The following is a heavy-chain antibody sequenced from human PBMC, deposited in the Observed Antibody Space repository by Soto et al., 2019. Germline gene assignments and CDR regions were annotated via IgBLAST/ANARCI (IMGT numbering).Heavy chain of an antibody. CDR3: AKDNGSGCDWLRVGDASDI. Sequence: GGGVVQPGRSLRLSCAASGFTFSSYGMHWVRQAPGKGLEWVAVISYDGSNKYYADSVKGRLTISRDNSKNTLYLQMNSLRGEDTAVYYCAKDNGSGCDWLRVGDASDIWGQGTMVTVSS. D-gene: IGHD5-12*01. V-gene: IGHV3-30*18. CDR2: ISYDGSNK. J-gene: IGHJ3*02. CDR1: GFTFSSYG.